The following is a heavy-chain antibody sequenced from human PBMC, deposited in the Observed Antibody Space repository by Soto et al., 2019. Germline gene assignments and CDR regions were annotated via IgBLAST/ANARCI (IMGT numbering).Heavy chain of an antibody. J-gene: IGHJ3*02. CDR2: INAGNGNT. V-gene: IGHV1-3*01. D-gene: IGHD6-19*01. CDR3: ARSSSGWYWYAFDI. Sequence: ASVKVSCKASGYTFTSYAMHWVRQAPGQRLEWMGWINAGNGNTKYSQKFQGRVTITRDTSASTAYMELSSLRSEDTAVYYCARSSSGWYWYAFDIWGQGTMVTVSS. CDR1: GYTFTSYA.